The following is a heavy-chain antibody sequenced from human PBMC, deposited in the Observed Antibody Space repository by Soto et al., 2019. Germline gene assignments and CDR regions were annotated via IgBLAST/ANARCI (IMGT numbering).Heavy chain of an antibody. CDR1: GYIFTSYY. D-gene: IGHD3-3*01. V-gene: IGHV1-46*03. J-gene: IGHJ3*02. CDR2: INPSGGRT. Sequence: ASGKVSCKASGYIFTSYYMHWVRQAPGQGLERMGRINPSGGRTDNAQKLQGRVTMTRDTSTSTVYMELSSLRSEDTAVYYCARVFAVFWSCNDNSDAFAISGQRTMVPVSS. CDR3: ARVFAVFWSCNDNSDAFAI.